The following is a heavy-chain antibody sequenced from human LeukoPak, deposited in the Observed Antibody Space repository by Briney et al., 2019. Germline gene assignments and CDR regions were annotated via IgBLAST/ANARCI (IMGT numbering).Heavy chain of an antibody. CDR2: LYISGST. CDR1: GASISSYY. D-gene: IGHD3-10*01. J-gene: IGHJ4*02. CDR3: ARDLSESLYFDY. Sequence: SETLSLTCTVSGASISSYYYTWIRQTAGRGLEWIGRLYISGSTDYNPSLKSRVTISVDTSKNQFSLKLSSVTAADTAVYFCARDLSESLYFDYWGQGVLVTVSS. V-gene: IGHV4-4*07.